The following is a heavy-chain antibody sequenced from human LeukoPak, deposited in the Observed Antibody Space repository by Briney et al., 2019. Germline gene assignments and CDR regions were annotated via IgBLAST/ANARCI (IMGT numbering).Heavy chain of an antibody. D-gene: IGHD5-12*01. V-gene: IGHV3-30*02. Sequence: PGGSLRLSCAAPGFTFSSYGMHWVRQALGKGLEWVAFIRYDGSNKYYADSVKGRFTISRDNSKNTLYLQMKSLRAEDTAVYYCAKGGGYEAQYYYYYLDVWGKGTTVTISS. CDR3: AKGGGYEAQYYYYYLDV. CDR1: GFTFSSYG. J-gene: IGHJ6*03. CDR2: IRYDGSNK.